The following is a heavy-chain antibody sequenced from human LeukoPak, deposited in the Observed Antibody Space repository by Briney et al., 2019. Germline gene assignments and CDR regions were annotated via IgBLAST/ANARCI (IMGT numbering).Heavy chain of an antibody. Sequence: GASVKVSCKASGYTFTGYYMHWVRQAPGQGLEWMGWINPNSGGTSYAQKFQGRVTMTRDTSISTAYMELRRLRSDDTAVYYCARGAHYHDSSEGFDYWGQGTLVSVSS. D-gene: IGHD3-22*01. CDR1: GYTFTGYY. V-gene: IGHV1-2*02. J-gene: IGHJ4*02. CDR3: ARGAHYHDSSEGFDY. CDR2: INPNSGGT.